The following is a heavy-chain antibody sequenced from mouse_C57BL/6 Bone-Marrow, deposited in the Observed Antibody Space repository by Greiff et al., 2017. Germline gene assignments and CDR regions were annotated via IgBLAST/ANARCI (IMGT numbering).Heavy chain of an antibody. J-gene: IGHJ1*03. CDR3: ARHAGELTGTHFDV. V-gene: IGHV5-6*01. D-gene: IGHD4-1*01. Sequence: EVHLVESGGDLVKPGGSLKLSCAASGFTFSSYGMSWVRQTPDKRLEWVATISSGGSYTYYPDSVKGRFTISRDNAKNTLYLQMSSLKSEDTAMYYCARHAGELTGTHFDVWGTGTTVTVSS. CDR1: GFTFSSYG. CDR2: ISSGGSYT.